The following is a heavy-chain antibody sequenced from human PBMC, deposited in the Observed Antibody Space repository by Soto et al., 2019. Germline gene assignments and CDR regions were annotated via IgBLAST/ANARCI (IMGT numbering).Heavy chain of an antibody. CDR3: ARGGYSSSGYHGNFDY. Sequence: QVQLVESGGGVVQPGRSLRLSCAASGFTFSSYAMHWVRQAPGKGLEWVAVISYDGSNKYYEDSVKGRFNISRDNSKNTLYLQMNSLRAEDTAVDYCARGGYSSSGYHGNFDYWGQGTLVTVSS. CDR2: ISYDGSNK. J-gene: IGHJ4*02. V-gene: IGHV3-30-3*01. CDR1: GFTFSSYA. D-gene: IGHD6-13*01.